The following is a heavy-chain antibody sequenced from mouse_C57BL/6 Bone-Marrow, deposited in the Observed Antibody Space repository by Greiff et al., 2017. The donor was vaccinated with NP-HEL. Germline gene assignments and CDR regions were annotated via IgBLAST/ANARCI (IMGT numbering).Heavy chain of an antibody. CDR1: GFSLTSYG. V-gene: IGHV2-5*01. J-gene: IGHJ4*01. Sequence: VQLQQSGPGLLQPSQSLSITCTVSGFSLTSYGVHWVRQSPGTGLEWLGVIWRGGSTDYNAAFMSRLSITKDNSKSQVFFKMNSLQADDTAIYYCAKPLYGNYPVDYWGQGTSVTVSS. CDR3: AKPLYGNYPVDY. CDR2: IWRGGST. D-gene: IGHD2-1*01.